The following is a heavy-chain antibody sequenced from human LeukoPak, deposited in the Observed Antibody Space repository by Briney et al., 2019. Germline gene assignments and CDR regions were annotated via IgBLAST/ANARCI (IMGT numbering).Heavy chain of an antibody. CDR1: GFTFSSYA. CDR2: ISGSGGST. V-gene: IGHV3-23*01. D-gene: IGHD3-22*01. J-gene: IGHJ4*02. CDR3: AKDRYYYDSSALQYYFDY. Sequence: GGSLRLSCAASGFTFSSYAMTWVRQAPGKGLEWVSAISGSGGSTYYAASVKGRFTISRDNSKDTLYLQMNSLRAEDTAVYYCAKDRYYYDSSALQYYFDYWGQGTLVTVSS.